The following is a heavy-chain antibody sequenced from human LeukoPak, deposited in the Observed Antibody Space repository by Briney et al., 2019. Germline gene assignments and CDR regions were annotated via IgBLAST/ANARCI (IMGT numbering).Heavy chain of an antibody. CDR3: ANVLRFLEWPDDY. D-gene: IGHD3-3*01. V-gene: IGHV3-11*01. CDR2: ISSSGSTI. Sequence: PGGSLRLSCAASGFTFSDYYMSWIRQAPGKGLEWVSYISSSGSTIYYADSVKGRFTISRDNAKNSLYLQMNSLRAEDTAVYYCANVLRFLEWPDDYWGQGTLVTVSS. J-gene: IGHJ4*02. CDR1: GFTFSDYY.